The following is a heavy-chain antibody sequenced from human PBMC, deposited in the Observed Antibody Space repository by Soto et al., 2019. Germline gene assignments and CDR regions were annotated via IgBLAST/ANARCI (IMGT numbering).Heavy chain of an antibody. J-gene: IGHJ4*02. CDR1: GGSISSSSYY. CDR2: IYYSGST. Sequence: QLQLQESGPGLVKPSETLSLTCTVSGGSISSSSYYWGWIRQPPGKGLEWIGSIYYSGSTYYNPSLKSRVTISVDPSKNQFSLKLSSVTAADTAVYYCARHDIVVVVAATGYYFDYWGQGTLVTVSS. V-gene: IGHV4-39*01. CDR3: ARHDIVVVVAATGYYFDY. D-gene: IGHD2-15*01.